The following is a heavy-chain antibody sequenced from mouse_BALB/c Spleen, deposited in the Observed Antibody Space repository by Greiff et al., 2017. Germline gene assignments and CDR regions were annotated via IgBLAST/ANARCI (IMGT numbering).Heavy chain of an antibody. D-gene: IGHD2-14*01. CDR1: GFTFSSFG. CDR3: ARLRYGKDYYTMDY. CDR2: ISSGSSTI. J-gene: IGHJ4*01. V-gene: IGHV5-17*02. Sequence: EVQLVESGGGLVQPGGSRKLSCAASGFTFSSFGMHWVRQAPEKGLEWVAYISSGSSTIYYADTVKGRFTISRDNPKNTLFLQMTSLRSEDTAMYYCARLRYGKDYYTMDYWGQGTSVTVSS.